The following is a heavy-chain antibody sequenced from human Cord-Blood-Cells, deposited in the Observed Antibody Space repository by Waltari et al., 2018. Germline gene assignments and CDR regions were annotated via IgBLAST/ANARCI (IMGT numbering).Heavy chain of an antibody. D-gene: IGHD2-21*01. CDR2: IYYSGST. Sequence: QLQLQESGPGLVKPSETLSLTCTVSGGSLSSSSYSWGWIRQPPGKGLEWIGSIYYSGSTYYNPSLKSRVTISVDTSKNQFSLKLSSVTAADTAVYYCARHALGGDRWVYWYFDLWGRGTLVTVSS. CDR1: GGSLSSSSYS. CDR3: ARHALGGDRWVYWYFDL. V-gene: IGHV4-39*07. J-gene: IGHJ2*01.